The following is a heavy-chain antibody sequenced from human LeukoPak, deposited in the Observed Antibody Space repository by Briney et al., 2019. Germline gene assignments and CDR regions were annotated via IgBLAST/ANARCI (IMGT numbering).Heavy chain of an antibody. V-gene: IGHV1-2*02. D-gene: IGHD3-10*01. CDR2: INPNSGGT. Sequence: VASVKVSCKASGGTFSSYAISWVRQAPGQGLEWMGWINPNSGGTNYAQKFQGRVTMTRDTSISTAYMELSRLRSDDTAVYYCARDYRILWFGELDYWGQGTLVTVSS. CDR1: GGTFSSYA. CDR3: ARDYRILWFGELDY. J-gene: IGHJ4*02.